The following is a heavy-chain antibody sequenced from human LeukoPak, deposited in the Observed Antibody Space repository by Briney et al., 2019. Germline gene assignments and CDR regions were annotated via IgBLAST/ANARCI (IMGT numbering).Heavy chain of an antibody. CDR3: ARGSYSLGGFDY. Sequence: GGSLRLSCAASGFTFSSYWMHWVRQAPGKGLVWVSRISSDGSDTNYADSVKGRFTISRDNAKNTLYLPMNSLRAEDTAVYYCARGSYSLGGFDYWGQGTLVTVSS. CDR1: GFTFSSYW. V-gene: IGHV3-74*01. CDR2: ISSDGSDT. J-gene: IGHJ4*02. D-gene: IGHD6-13*01.